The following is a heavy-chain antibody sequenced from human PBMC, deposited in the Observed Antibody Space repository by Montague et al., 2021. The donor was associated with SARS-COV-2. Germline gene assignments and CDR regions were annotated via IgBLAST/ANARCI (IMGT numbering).Heavy chain of an antibody. CDR1: GDSISTYY. V-gene: IGHV4-59*07. D-gene: IGHD3-22*01. J-gene: IGHJ3*02. CDR2: IYYNGYT. CDR3: ARGGATYYYDTSDYVNAFDT. Sequence: SDALSLTRTVSGDSISTYYWSWIRQPPGKGLEWIVYIYYNGYTNXNPSLKSRFTISVGTSKNQFSLRLSSVTAADTAVYFCARGGATYYYDTSDYVNAFDTWGQGTMVTVSS.